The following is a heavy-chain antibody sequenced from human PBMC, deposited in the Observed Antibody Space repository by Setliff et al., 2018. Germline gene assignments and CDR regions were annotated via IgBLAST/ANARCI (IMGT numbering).Heavy chain of an antibody. CDR3: ARSRGTTMATQFFDY. D-gene: IGHD3-10*01. Sequence: PGGSLRLSCAASGFSFSNYAMHWVRQAPGKGLEWVAVISYDGINKYYADSVRGRFTISRDNFENTLSLQMSSLRAEDAAVYYCARSRGTTMATQFFDYWGQGTLVTVSS. CDR2: ISYDGINK. V-gene: IGHV3-30*15. CDR1: GFSFSNYA. J-gene: IGHJ4*02.